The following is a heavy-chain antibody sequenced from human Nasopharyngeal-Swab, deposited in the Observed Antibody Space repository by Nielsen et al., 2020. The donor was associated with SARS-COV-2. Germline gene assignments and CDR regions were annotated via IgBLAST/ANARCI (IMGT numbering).Heavy chain of an antibody. CDR2: ISSSGSNI. Sequence: GESLKISCAASGFTFSDYYMSWIRQAPGKGLEWVSYISSSGSNIYYADSVKGRFTLSRDNAKNSLYLQRNSLRAEDTAVYYCARGRGPWGIAVVEYYYMDVWGKGTTVTVSS. V-gene: IGHV3-11*01. J-gene: IGHJ6*03. D-gene: IGHD6-19*01. CDR1: GFTFSDYY. CDR3: ARGRGPWGIAVVEYYYMDV.